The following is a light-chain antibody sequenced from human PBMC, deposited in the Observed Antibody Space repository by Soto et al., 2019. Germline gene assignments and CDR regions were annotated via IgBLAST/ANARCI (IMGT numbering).Light chain of an antibody. J-gene: IGLJ2*01. CDR3: CSYSGSVV. CDR2: DVS. Sequence: QSALTQPRSVSGSPGQSVTISCTGSSSDVGAYNYVSWYQHHPGTAPRLMIYDVSELPSGVSDRFSGSKSGSTASLTISGLQAEDEADYYCCSYSGSVVFGGGTKLTVL. CDR1: SSDVGAYNY. V-gene: IGLV2-11*01.